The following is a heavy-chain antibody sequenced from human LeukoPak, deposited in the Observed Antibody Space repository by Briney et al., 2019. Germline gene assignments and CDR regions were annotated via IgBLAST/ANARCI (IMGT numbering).Heavy chain of an antibody. CDR3: ANLSPYYYDSSGYERKVDY. D-gene: IGHD3-22*01. Sequence: GGSLRLSCAVSGFTFSRYRMNWVRQAPGKGLEWVSAISGSGGGTYYADSVKGRFTISRDNSKNTLYLQMNSLRAEDTAVYYCANLSPYYYDSSGYERKVDYWGQGTLVTVSS. CDR2: ISGSGGGT. J-gene: IGHJ4*02. CDR1: GFTFSRYR. V-gene: IGHV3-23*01.